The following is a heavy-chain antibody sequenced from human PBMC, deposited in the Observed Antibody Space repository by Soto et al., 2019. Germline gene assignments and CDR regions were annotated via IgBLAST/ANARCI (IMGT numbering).Heavy chain of an antibody. V-gene: IGHV1-2*04. J-gene: IGHJ6*02. CDR2: INPNSGGT. D-gene: IGHD6-13*01. CDR1: GYTFTGYY. CDR3: ARGGSSWYAQDYYYYGMDV. Sequence: SVKVSCKASGYTFTGYYMHWVRHAPGQGLDWMGWINPNSGGTNYAQKFQGWVTMTRDTSISTAYMELSRLRSDDTAVYYCARGGSSWYAQDYYYYGMDVWGQGTTVTVSS.